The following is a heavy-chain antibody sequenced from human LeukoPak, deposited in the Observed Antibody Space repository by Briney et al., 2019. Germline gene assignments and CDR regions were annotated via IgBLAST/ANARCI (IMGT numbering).Heavy chain of an antibody. CDR1: GFTFSDYY. J-gene: IGHJ4*02. D-gene: IGHD2-21*02. V-gene: IGHV3-11*06. Sequence: GGSLRLSCAASGFTFSDYYMSWIRQAPGKGLEWISYISSSSSYTNYADSVKGRFTISRDNAKTSLYLRMNNLRAEDTAVCYCARVVAVTSYYFDYWGQGTLVTVSS. CDR2: ISSSSSYT. CDR3: ARVVAVTSYYFDY.